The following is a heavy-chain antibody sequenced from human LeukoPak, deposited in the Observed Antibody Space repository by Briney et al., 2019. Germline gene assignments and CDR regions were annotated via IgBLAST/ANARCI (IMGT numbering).Heavy chain of an antibody. Sequence: PGGSLRLSCAASGFTVSSNYMTWVRQAPGKGLEWVSVIYSGGSTSYADSVKGRFTTSRDNSKNTLFLQMNSLRAEDTAVYYCASGKYTGYDFGYWGQGTLVTVSS. D-gene: IGHD5-12*01. J-gene: IGHJ4*02. CDR3: ASGKYTGYDFGY. V-gene: IGHV3-53*01. CDR2: IYSGGST. CDR1: GFTVSSNY.